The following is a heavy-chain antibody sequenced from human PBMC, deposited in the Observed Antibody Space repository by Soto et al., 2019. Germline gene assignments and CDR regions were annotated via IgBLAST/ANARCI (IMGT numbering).Heavy chain of an antibody. CDR1: GYTFTGYY. Sequence: ASVKVSCKASGYTFTGYYMHWARQAPGQGLEWMGWINPNSGGTNYAQKFQGWVTMTRDTSISTAYMELSRLRSDDTAVYYCARAGIQAITMVRGVPSYMDVWGKGTTVTVSS. V-gene: IGHV1-2*04. D-gene: IGHD3-10*01. J-gene: IGHJ6*03. CDR2: INPNSGGT. CDR3: ARAGIQAITMVRGVPSYMDV.